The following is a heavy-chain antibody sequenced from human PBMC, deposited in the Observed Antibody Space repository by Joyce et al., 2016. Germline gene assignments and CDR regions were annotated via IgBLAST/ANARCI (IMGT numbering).Heavy chain of an antibody. Sequence: QLQLQESGPGLVKPSETLSLTCTVSGGSISRSSYYWGWIRQSPGKGLEWIGKIYYSGNTYYNPSLKSRVTISVDTSKNQFSLKLNSVTAADTAVYYCARRPRTGDGLYFDSWGQGTLVTVSS. J-gene: IGHJ4*02. CDR2: IYYSGNT. CDR1: GGSISRSSYY. CDR3: ARRPRTGDGLYFDS. D-gene: IGHD7-27*01. V-gene: IGHV4-39*01.